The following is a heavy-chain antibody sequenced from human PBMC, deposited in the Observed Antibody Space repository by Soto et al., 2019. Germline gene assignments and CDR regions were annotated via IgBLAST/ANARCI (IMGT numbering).Heavy chain of an antibody. CDR3: ARPSVQYRVHYSMDV. Sequence: SVKVSCTAAGGTFSSYAINWVRQAPGQGLEWVGGIIPSYGAANYAQKFLGRVTITADESTNTASMELSSLRSEDTAVYYCARPSVQYRVHYSMDVWR. D-gene: IGHD5-12*01. J-gene: IGHJ6*02. CDR2: IIPSYGAA. V-gene: IGHV1-69*13. CDR1: GGTFSSYA.